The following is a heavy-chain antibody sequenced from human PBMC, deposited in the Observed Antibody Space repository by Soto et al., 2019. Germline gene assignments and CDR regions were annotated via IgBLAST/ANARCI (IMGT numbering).Heavy chain of an antibody. D-gene: IGHD6-19*01. J-gene: IGHJ4*02. CDR3: AHRPSGWYLFDY. Sequence: SQTLSLTCTVSGVSISTGGYYWSWIRQHPGKGLEWIGNIYYSGRTYYNPSLKSRVILSVDTSKNQFSLNLRSLTAADTATYYCAHRPSGWYLFDYWGQGTLVTVSS. CDR1: GVSISTGGYY. V-gene: IGHV4-31*03. CDR2: IYYSGRT.